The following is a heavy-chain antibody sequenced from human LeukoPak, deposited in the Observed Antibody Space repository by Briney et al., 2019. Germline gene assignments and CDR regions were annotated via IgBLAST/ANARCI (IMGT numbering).Heavy chain of an antibody. Sequence: GGSLRLSCAASGFTFSKYIMHWVRQAPGKGLDWVAVILENGSRQYYADSVRGRFTISRDNAKNSLYLQMNSLRAEDTAVYYCQYGSGSYYNIPDNWFDPGGQGTLVTVSS. CDR1: GFTFSKYI. CDR2: ILENGSRQ. CDR3: QYGSGSYYNIPDNWFDP. D-gene: IGHD3-10*01. J-gene: IGHJ5*02. V-gene: IGHV3-30*04.